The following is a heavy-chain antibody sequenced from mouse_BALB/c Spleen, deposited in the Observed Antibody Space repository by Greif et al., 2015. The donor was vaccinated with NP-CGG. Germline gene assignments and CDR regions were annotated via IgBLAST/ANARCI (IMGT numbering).Heavy chain of an antibody. CDR3: AIDPRITTATRRAMDY. D-gene: IGHD1-2*01. CDR1: GFSLTSYG. CDR2: IWAGGST. J-gene: IGHJ4*01. Sequence: VQLQQSGPGLVAPSQSLSITCTVSGFSLTSYGVHWVRQPPGKGLEWLGVIWAGGSTNYNSALMSRLSISKDNSKSXVFLKMNGLQTDDTAMYYCAIDPRITTATRRAMDYWGQGTSVTVSS. V-gene: IGHV2-9*02.